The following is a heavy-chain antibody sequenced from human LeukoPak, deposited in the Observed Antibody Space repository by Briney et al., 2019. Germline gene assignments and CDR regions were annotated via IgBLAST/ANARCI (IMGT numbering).Heavy chain of an antibody. D-gene: IGHD3-3*01. Sequence: GGSLRLSCAASRITFTYWMSWVRQAPGKGLEWVANIKQDGSEKYYVDSVKGRFTISRDNAKKSLFLQMNSLRAQDTAVYYCASSFSDDFWSGHFWGQGILVTVSS. V-gene: IGHV3-7*01. CDR3: ASSFSDDFWSGHF. CDR1: RITFTYW. J-gene: IGHJ4*02. CDR2: IKQDGSEK.